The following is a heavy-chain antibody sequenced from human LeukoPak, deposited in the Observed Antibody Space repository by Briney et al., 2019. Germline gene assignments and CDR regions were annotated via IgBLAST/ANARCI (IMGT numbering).Heavy chain of an antibody. V-gene: IGHV3-21*01. CDR2: ITYNCNNI. Sequence: GGSLRLSCAVSGLTFTNFRMKWVRQAPGKGLECVSFITYNCNNISTSDSARGRFTISRDNAKNSLYLQMNSLRPEDTAVYYCAGRGDGNLYYFDHWGQGTLVTASS. CDR3: AGRGDGNLYYFDH. CDR1: GLTFTNFR. D-gene: IGHD5-24*01. J-gene: IGHJ4*02.